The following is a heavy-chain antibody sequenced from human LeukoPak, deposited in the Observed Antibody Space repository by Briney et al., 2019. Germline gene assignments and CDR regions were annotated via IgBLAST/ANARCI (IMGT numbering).Heavy chain of an antibody. D-gene: IGHD3-10*01. CDR3: ARDLGYYYGSRSHYMHNWFDP. J-gene: IGHJ5*02. Sequence: GASVKVSCKASGYTFTGYYMHWVRQAPGQGLEWMGWINPNSGGTNYAQKFQGRVTMTRDTSISTAYMELSRLRSDDTAVYYCARDLGYYYGSRSHYMHNWFDPWRQGTLVTVSS. CDR2: INPNSGGT. V-gene: IGHV1-2*02. CDR1: GYTFTGYY.